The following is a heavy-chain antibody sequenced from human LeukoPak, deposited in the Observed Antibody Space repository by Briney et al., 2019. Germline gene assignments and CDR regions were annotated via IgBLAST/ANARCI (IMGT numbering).Heavy chain of an antibody. CDR1: GYSFTSYW. V-gene: IGHV5-10-1*01. D-gene: IGHD3-10*01. CDR3: ARRVGASYYYGSGSYNY. Sequence: GESLRISCKGSGYSFTSYWISWVRQMPGKGLEWMGRIDPGDSYTNYSPSFQGHVTISADKSISTAYLQWSSLKASDTAMYYCARRVGASYYYGSGSYNYWGQGTLVTVSS. J-gene: IGHJ4*02. CDR2: IDPGDSYT.